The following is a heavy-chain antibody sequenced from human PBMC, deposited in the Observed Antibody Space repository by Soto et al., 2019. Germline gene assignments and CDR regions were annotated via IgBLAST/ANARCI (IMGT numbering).Heavy chain of an antibody. V-gene: IGHV4-30-4*01. CDR3: ASGGVKDWTLRAKPSSFDY. D-gene: IGHD3-16*01. CDR2: IYYSGST. Sequence: QVQLQESGPGLVKPSQTLSLTCTVSGGSISSGDYYWSWIRQPPGKGLEWIGYIYYSGSTYYNPSLKSRVTISVDTSKNPFSLKLSSVTAADTAVYYCASGGVKDWTLRAKPSSFDYWGQGTLVTVSS. J-gene: IGHJ4*02. CDR1: GGSISSGDYY.